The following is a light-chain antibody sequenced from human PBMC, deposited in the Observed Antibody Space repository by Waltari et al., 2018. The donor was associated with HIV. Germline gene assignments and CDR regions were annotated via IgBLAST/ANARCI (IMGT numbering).Light chain of an antibody. CDR3: SSYVGSSTSWL. CDR2: DVT. V-gene: IGLV2-14*03. Sequence: QSALPQPASLSGSPGPSLVISCTGTSDYVGCYNFVHWYQQHPGNVPKLVIYDVTSRPSGVSNRFSGSKSGNTASLTISGLRADDEADYYCSSYVGSSTSWLFGGGTKLTV. CDR1: SDYVGCYNF. J-gene: IGLJ3*02.